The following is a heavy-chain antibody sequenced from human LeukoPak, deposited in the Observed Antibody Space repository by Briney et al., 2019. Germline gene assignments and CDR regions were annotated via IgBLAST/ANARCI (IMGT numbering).Heavy chain of an antibody. Sequence: ASVKVSCKASGYTFTSYGISWVRQAPGQGLEWMGWISAYNGNTNYAQKLQGRVTMTTDTSTSTAYIELRSLRSDDTAVYYCARGGRGIAARLSHSDGYWGQGTLVTVSS. D-gene: IGHD6-6*01. CDR1: GYTFTSYG. V-gene: IGHV1-18*01. CDR2: ISAYNGNT. J-gene: IGHJ4*02. CDR3: ARGGRGIAARLSHSDGY.